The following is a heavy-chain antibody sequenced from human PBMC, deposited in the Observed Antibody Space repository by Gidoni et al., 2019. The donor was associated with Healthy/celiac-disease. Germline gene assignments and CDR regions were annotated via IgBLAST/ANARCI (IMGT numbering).Heavy chain of an antibody. CDR1: GYTFTSYA. CDR2: INAGNGNT. D-gene: IGHD4-17*01. V-gene: IGHV1-3*01. J-gene: IGHJ4*02. CDR3: ARDPAYGDSPLDY. Sequence: QVQPVQSGAEAKKPGSSVKVSCNASGYTFTSYAMHWVRQAPGQRLEWMGWINAGNGNTKYSQKFQGRVTITRDTSASTAYMELSSMRSEDTAVYYCARDPAYGDSPLDYWGQGTLVTVSS.